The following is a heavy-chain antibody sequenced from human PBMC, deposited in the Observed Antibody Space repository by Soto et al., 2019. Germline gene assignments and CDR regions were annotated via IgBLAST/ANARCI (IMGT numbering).Heavy chain of an antibody. V-gene: IGHV4-59*08. CDR3: ARQGFGPLHGLVDV. J-gene: IGHJ6*02. CDR2: VHHSWGS. CDR1: GGSNSSYY. D-gene: IGHD3-10*01. Sequence: QVQLQESGPGLVKPSETLSLSCTVSGGSNSSYYWSWFRQSPGKRMEWIGYVHHSWGSSYNPSLQSRVAISLDTSNSQFSLKVTSVTATDTAVYYCARQGFGPLHGLVDVWGQGTTLTVSS.